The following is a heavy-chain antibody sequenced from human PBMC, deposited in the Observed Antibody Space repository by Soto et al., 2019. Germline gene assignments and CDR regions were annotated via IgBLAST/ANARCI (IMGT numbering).Heavy chain of an antibody. D-gene: IGHD3-16*02. Sequence: EVQLLESGGGLVQPGGSLRLSCAASGFTFSSYAMSWVRQAPGKGLEWVSAISGSGGSTYYADSVKGRFTISRDNSKNTLYLQMTGLRAEDTAVYYCAKDLRITFGGVIAQYFDDWGQGTLVAVAS. CDR2: ISGSGGST. CDR1: GFTFSSYA. CDR3: AKDLRITFGGVIAQYFDD. V-gene: IGHV3-23*01. J-gene: IGHJ4*02.